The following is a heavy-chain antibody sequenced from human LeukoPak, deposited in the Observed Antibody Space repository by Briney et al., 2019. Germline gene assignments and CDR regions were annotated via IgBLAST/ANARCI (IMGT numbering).Heavy chain of an antibody. D-gene: IGHD4-17*01. V-gene: IGHV3-43D*04. J-gene: IGHJ4*02. CDR1: GFTFDDYA. CDR3: AKDGEVTTEYYFDY. Sequence: GGSLRLSCAASGFTFDDYAMHWVRHAPGKGLEWVSLSSWDGGSTYYADSVKGRFTISRDNSKNSLYLQMNSLRAEDTALYYCAKDGEVTTEYYFDYWGQGTLVTVSS. CDR2: SSWDGGST.